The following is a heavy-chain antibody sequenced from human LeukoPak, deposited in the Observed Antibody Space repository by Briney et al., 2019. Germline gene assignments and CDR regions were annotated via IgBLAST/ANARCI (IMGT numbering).Heavy chain of an antibody. J-gene: IGHJ4*02. CDR3: ARDPGGIYDFDY. CDR1: GFTFSSYE. Sequence: GGSLRLSCAASGFTFSSYEMNWVRQAPGKGLEWVSYISSSGSTIYYADSVKGRSTISRDNAKNSLYLQMNSLRAEDTAIYYCARDPGGIYDFDYWGQGALVTVSS. V-gene: IGHV3-48*03. D-gene: IGHD2-8*02. CDR2: ISSSGSTI.